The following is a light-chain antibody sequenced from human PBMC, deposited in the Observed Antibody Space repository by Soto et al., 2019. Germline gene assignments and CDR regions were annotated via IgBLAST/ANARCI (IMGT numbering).Light chain of an antibody. V-gene: IGKV1-27*01. Sequence: DIQLTQSPSSLSASVGDRVTFTCRASQDISHFLAWYQQRPGEVPRLLIYGASTLQSGVSSRFSGSGFVTDFTLTIASLQPEDVSTYYCQKYNKDSPATFGPGSKVEIK. J-gene: IGKJ1*01. CDR3: QKYNKDSPAT. CDR2: GAS. CDR1: QDISHF.